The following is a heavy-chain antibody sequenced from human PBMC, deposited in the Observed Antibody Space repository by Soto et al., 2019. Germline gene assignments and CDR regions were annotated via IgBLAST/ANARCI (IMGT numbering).Heavy chain of an antibody. J-gene: IGHJ5*02. CDR1: GYTFRGYY. CDR2: INPNSGGT. D-gene: IGHD3-10*01. CDR3: AQGPPDYTSGTGPGNWFDP. Sequence: QVRLVQSGADMKKPGASVKVSCKASGYTFRGYYMHWVRQAPGQGFEWMGLINPNSGGTDYAPKFQGRVTMTRDTSINTAYRELSRLTSHDTAGYYCAQGPPDYTSGTGPGNWFDPWGQGTLVTVSS. V-gene: IGHV1-2*02.